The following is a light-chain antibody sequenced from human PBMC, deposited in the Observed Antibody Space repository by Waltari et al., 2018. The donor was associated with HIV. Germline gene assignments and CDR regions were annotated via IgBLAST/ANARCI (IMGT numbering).Light chain of an antibody. Sequence: QSALTQPPSASGSPGQSVTTPCTGTSSDVGGDTYVSWYQQHPGKAPKLITYEVRKRPSGVPYRFSGSKSGNTASLTVSGLQAEDEADYYCSSYSANNNFDVFGTGTKVTVL. CDR1: SSDVGGDTY. CDR3: SSYSANNNFDV. CDR2: EVR. J-gene: IGLJ1*01. V-gene: IGLV2-8*01.